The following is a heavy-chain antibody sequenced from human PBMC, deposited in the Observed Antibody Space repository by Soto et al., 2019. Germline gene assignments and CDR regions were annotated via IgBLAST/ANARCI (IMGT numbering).Heavy chain of an antibody. D-gene: IGHD3-22*01. Sequence: XASLKIYGKGCGYSFTSYWITWVRQMPGKGLEWMGKIEPSDSYTNYSPSFQGHVTISADKSISTAYLQWSSLKAPDTAMYYCARVSGYTNYYGMDVWGQGTTVTASS. CDR2: IEPSDSYT. J-gene: IGHJ6*02. CDR3: ARVSGYTNYYGMDV. V-gene: IGHV5-10-1*01. CDR1: GYSFTSYW.